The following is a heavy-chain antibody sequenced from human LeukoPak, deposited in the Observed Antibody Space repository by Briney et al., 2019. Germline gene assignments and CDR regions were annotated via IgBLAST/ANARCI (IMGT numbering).Heavy chain of an antibody. V-gene: IGHV3-48*03. CDR3: ARSLPPYSSRWPPDY. J-gene: IGHJ4*02. D-gene: IGHD6-13*01. CDR1: GFTFSSYD. Sequence: PGGSLRLSCAASGFTFSSYDMNWVRQAPGKGLEWVSYISVSGGTIYYADSVKGRFTISRDSANNSLYLQGNSLRVEDTAVYYCARSLPPYSSRWPPDYWGQGTLVTVSS. CDR2: ISVSGGTI.